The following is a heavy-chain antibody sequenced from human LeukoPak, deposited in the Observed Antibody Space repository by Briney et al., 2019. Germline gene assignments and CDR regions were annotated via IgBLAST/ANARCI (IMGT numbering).Heavy chain of an antibody. Sequence: PSETLSLTCTASGDSISGADYYWSWIRQPPGKGLEWIAYVYYSGSTYYNPSLKSRLTTSVDTSKNQFSLKLNSVTAADTAVYYCARGGGGSSTVTTYWFDPWGQGALVTVSP. J-gene: IGHJ5*02. CDR3: ARGGGGSSTVTTYWFDP. D-gene: IGHD4-17*01. V-gene: IGHV4-30-4*01. CDR2: VYYSGST. CDR1: GDSISGADYY.